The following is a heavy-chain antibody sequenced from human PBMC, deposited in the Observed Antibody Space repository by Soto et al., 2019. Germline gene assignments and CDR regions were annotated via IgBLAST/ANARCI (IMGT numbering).Heavy chain of an antibody. D-gene: IGHD3-16*02. CDR3: ARLYRYGYSRYFDY. Sequence: SETLSLTCTVSGGSISSTTYYWGWIRQPPGKGLEWIATIYYSGSTFYNPSLKSRVTISVDTSKNQFSLKLSSVTAADTAVYYCARLYRYGYSRYFDYWGQGTLVTVSS. V-gene: IGHV4-39*01. J-gene: IGHJ4*02. CDR2: IYYSGST. CDR1: GGSISSTTYY.